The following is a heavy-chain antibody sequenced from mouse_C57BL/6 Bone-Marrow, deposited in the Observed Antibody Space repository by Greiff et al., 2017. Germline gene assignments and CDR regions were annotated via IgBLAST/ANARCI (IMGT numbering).Heavy chain of an antibody. Sequence: EVQLQQSGPELVKPGASVKISCKASGYTFTDYYMNWVKQSHGKSLEWIGDINPNNGGTSYNQKFKGKATLTVDKSSSTAYMELRSLTSEDSAVYYCARGAYYYYGYADYWGQGTTLTVSS. CDR2: INPNNGGT. CDR1: GYTFTDYY. D-gene: IGHD1-2*01. J-gene: IGHJ2*01. V-gene: IGHV1-26*01. CDR3: ARGAYYYYGYADY.